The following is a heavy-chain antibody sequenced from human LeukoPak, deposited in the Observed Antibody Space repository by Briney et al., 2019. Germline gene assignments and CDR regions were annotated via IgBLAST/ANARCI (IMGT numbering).Heavy chain of an antibody. J-gene: IGHJ6*02. CDR2: ISNSGSSI. Sequence: GGSLRLSCTASGFTFSTYVVNWVRQAPGKGLEWVSYISNSGSSISYADSVKGRFTISRDNAKNSAFLQMNSLRVEDTAVYYCESEIYGMDVWGQGTTVTVSS. V-gene: IGHV3-48*03. CDR3: ESEIYGMDV. CDR1: GFTFSTYV.